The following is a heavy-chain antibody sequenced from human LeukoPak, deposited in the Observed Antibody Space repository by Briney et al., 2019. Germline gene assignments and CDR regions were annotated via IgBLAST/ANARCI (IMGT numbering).Heavy chain of an antibody. CDR2: ISHDTNII. D-gene: IGHD6-13*01. CDR3: ANLKDYSSSIVGY. V-gene: IGHV3-48*01. CDR1: GFTFSSFS. J-gene: IGHJ4*02. Sequence: GGSLRLSCAASGFTFSSFSKNWVRQAPGKGLEWVSYISHDTNIISYADSVRGRFTISRDNAKNSLYLQMNSLRAEDTAVYYCANLKDYSSSIVGYWGQGTLVTVSS.